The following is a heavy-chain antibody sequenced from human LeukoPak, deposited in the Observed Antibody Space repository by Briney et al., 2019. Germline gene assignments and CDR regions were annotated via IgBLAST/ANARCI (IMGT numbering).Heavy chain of an antibody. J-gene: IGHJ4*02. CDR2: INPNSGGT. V-gene: IGHV1-2*02. CDR3: ARGGGLRYFDRSSPYYFDY. CDR1: GYTFTGYY. Sequence: ASVKVSCKASGYTFTGYYMHWVRQAPGQGLEWMGWINPNSGGTNYAQKFQGRVTMTRDTSISTAYMELSRLRSDDTAVYYCARGGGLRYFDRSSPYYFDYWGQGTLVTVSS. D-gene: IGHD3-9*01.